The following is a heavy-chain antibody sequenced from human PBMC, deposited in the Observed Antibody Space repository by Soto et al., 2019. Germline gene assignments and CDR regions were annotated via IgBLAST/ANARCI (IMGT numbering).Heavy chain of an antibody. CDR2: ISSSSSTI. V-gene: IGHV3-48*02. Sequence: EVQLVESGGGLVQPGGSLRLSCAASGFTFSSYSMNWVRQAPGKGLEWVSYISSSSSTIYYADSVKGRFTISRDNAKNSLYLQLNSLRDEDTAVYYCARDAFGVVIEYFQHWGQGTLVTVSS. D-gene: IGHD3-3*01. J-gene: IGHJ1*01. CDR1: GFTFSSYS. CDR3: ARDAFGVVIEYFQH.